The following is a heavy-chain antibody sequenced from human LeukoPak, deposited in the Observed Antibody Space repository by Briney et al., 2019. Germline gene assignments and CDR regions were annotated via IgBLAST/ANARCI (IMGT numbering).Heavy chain of an antibody. D-gene: IGHD3-22*01. V-gene: IGHV3-33*01. Sequence: PGGSLRLSCAASGFTFSSYGMHWVRQAPGKGLEWVAVIWYDGSNKYYADSVKGRFTISRDNSKNTLYLQMNSLRAEDTAVYYCARHPSVYYSNYFDYWGQGTLVTVSS. CDR2: IWYDGSNK. CDR3: ARHPSVYYSNYFDY. J-gene: IGHJ4*02. CDR1: GFTFSSYG.